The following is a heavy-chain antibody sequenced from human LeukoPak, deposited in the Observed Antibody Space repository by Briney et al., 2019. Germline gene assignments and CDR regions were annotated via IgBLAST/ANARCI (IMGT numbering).Heavy chain of an antibody. V-gene: IGHV4-4*02. CDR3: AGGTFTYSYFDY. CDR2: IYHSGST. CDR1: GGSISSNKW. Sequence: PSETLSLTCAVSGGSISSNKWWNWVRQPPGKGLEWIGEIYHSGSTNYSPSLKSRVTISIDKSKNQFSLNLSSVTAADTAVYYCAGGTFTYSYFDYWGQGTLVTFSS. J-gene: IGHJ4*02. D-gene: IGHD2-21*01.